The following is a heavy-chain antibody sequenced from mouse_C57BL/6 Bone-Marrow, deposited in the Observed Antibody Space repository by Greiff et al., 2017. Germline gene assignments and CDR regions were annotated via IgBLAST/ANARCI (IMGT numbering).Heavy chain of an antibody. CDR3: ARPSITTVWYFDV. CDR2: IHPNSGST. V-gene: IGHV1-64*01. J-gene: IGHJ1*03. Sequence: QVQLQQPGAELVKPGASVKLSCKASGYTFTSYWMHWVKQRPGQGLEWIGMIHPNSGSTNYNEKFKSKATLTVDKSSSTAYMQLSSLTSEDSAVXYCARPSITTVWYFDVWGTGTTVTVSS. D-gene: IGHD1-1*01. CDR1: GYTFTSYW.